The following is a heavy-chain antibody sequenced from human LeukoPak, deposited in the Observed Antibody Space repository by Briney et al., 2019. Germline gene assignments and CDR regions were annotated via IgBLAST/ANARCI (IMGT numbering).Heavy chain of an antibody. CDR2: IRYGGSNG. V-gene: IGHV3-30*02. Sequence: GGSLRLSCAASGFTFSNYGIHWVRQAPGKGLEWVAFIRYGGSNGYYADSVKGRFTISRDNSKNSLYLQMNSLRAEDTAVYYCAKSRAPTADPDAFDIWGQGTMVTVSS. CDR3: AKSRAPTADPDAFDI. J-gene: IGHJ3*02. D-gene: IGHD1-14*01. CDR1: GFTFSNYG.